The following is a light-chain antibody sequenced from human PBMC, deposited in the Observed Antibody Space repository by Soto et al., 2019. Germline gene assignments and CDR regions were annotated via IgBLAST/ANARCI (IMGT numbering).Light chain of an antibody. J-gene: IGKJ5*01. CDR1: QNIINY. CDR3: QQRSNWPT. CDR2: DAS. Sequence: IVLTQSPATLSLSPGERATLSCRSSQNIINYVIWYQQKPGQAPRLLIYDASNRATGIPARFSGSGSGTDFTLTISSLEPEDFAVYYCQQRSNWPTFGQGTRLEIK. V-gene: IGKV3-11*01.